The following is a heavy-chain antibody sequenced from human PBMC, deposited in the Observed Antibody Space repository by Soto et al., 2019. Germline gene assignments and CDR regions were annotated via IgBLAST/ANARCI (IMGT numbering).Heavy chain of an antibody. J-gene: IGHJ4*02. CDR2: IKQDGNDK. Sequence: QPGGSLRLSCAASGFSFSSHWMSWVRQAPGKGLEWVANIKQDGNDKRYVDSVKGRFTISRDNAKSSLYLQMNSLRAEDTAVYYCARYSYSSGPRDSWGQGTLVTVSS. D-gene: IGHD6-19*01. CDR3: ARYSYSSGPRDS. V-gene: IGHV3-7*03. CDR1: GFSFSSHW.